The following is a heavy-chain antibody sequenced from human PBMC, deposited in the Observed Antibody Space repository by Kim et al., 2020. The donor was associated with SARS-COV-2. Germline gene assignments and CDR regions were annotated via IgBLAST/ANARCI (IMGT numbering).Heavy chain of an antibody. V-gene: IGHV3-11*06. J-gene: IGHJ4*02. CDR3: ATSPAETYYYDSSGYPFDY. Sequence: RFTISRDNAKNSLYLQRNSLRAEDTAVYYCATSPAETYYYDSSGYPFDYWGQGTLVTVSS. D-gene: IGHD3-22*01.